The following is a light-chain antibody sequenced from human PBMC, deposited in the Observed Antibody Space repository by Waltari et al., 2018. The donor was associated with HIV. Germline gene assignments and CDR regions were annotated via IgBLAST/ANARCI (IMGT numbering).Light chain of an antibody. CDR3: SSYSSVSIYVI. V-gene: IGLV2-14*01. J-gene: IGLJ2*01. CDR2: AGT. Sequence: QSALTQPASVSGSPGQSITISCTGSSSYIGSYTSVSWYQQHPGKAPKLIIYAGTHRPSGVSHRFSGSKSGNTASLAISGLQAEDEADYYCSSYSSVSIYVIFGGGTKLTVL. CDR1: SSYIGSYTS.